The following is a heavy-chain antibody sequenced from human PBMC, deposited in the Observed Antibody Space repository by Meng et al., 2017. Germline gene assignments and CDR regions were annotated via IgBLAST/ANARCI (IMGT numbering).Heavy chain of an antibody. Sequence: ASVKVSCKASGYTFTSYGISWVRQAPGQGLEWMGWISAYNGNTNYAQKLQGRVTMTTDTSTSTAYMELRSLRSDDTAVYYCASSHRRQSSGYYGLGDYWGQGTLVTVSS. J-gene: IGHJ4*02. CDR2: ISAYNGNT. D-gene: IGHD3-22*01. V-gene: IGHV1-18*01. CDR1: GYTFTSYG. CDR3: ASSHRRQSSGYYGLGDY.